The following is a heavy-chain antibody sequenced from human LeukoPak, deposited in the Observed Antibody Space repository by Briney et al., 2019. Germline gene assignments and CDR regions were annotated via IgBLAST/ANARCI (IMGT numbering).Heavy chain of an antibody. CDR1: GGSFSGYY. V-gene: IGHV4-34*01. Sequence: PSETLSLTCAVYGGSFSGYYWSWTRQPPGKGLEWIGEINHSGSTNYNPSLKSRVTISVDTSKNQFSLKLSSVTAADTAVYYCARIGIAALDGVDYWGQGTLVTVSS. D-gene: IGHD6-13*01. J-gene: IGHJ4*02. CDR3: ARIGIAALDGVDY. CDR2: INHSGST.